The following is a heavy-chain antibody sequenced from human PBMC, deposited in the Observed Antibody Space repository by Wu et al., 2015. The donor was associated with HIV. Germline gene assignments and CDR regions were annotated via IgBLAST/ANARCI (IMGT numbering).Heavy chain of an antibody. V-gene: IGHV1-69*05. J-gene: IGHJ3*01. CDR1: EDTFTNYA. CDR3: TTYPGWTGVLDAFDV. Sequence: VQLVQSGAEVKKPGSSVRVSCKASEDTFTNYAVNWVRQAPGQGLEWMGGIIPIMGTPNYAQKFHGRLSITTDESTSTAFMELSSLRSEDSAIYFCTTYPGWTGVLDAFDVWGQGTLVTVSS. D-gene: IGHD6-19*01. CDR2: IIPIMGTP.